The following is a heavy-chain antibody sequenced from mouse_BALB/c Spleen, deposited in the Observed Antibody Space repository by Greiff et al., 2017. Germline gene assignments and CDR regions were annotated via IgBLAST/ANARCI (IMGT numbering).Heavy chain of an antibody. D-gene: IGHD1-1*01. CDR2: IDPENGDT. J-gene: IGHJ3*01. CDR1: GFNIKDYY. V-gene: IGHV14-4*02. Sequence: VQLKESGAELVRSGASVKLSCTASGFNIKDYYMHWVKQRPEQGLEWIGWIDPENGDTEYAPKFQGKATMTADTSSNTAYLQLSSLTSEDTAVYYCNVITTETAYWGQGTLVTVSA. CDR3: NVITTETAY.